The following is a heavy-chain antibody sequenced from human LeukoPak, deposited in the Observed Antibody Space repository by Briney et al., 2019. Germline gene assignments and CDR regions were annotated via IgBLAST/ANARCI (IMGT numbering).Heavy chain of an antibody. J-gene: IGHJ4*02. CDR2: ISSSGSTI. D-gene: IGHD3-9*01. CDR3: ARVRGTYYDILTGYSRGGYFVY. CDR1: GFTFSSYE. Sequence: GGSLRLSCAASGFTFSSYEMNWVRQAPGKGLEWVSYISSSGSTIYYADSVKGRFTISRDNAKNSLYLQMNSLRAEDTAVYYCARVRGTYYDILTGYSRGGYFVYWGQGTLVTVSS. V-gene: IGHV3-48*03.